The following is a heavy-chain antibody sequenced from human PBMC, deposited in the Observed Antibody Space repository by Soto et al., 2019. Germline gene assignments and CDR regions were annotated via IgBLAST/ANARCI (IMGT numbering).Heavy chain of an antibody. CDR2: ISNSGTTV. D-gene: IGHD4-17*01. V-gene: IGHV3-11*01. Sequence: QVQLVESGGGLVKPGGSLRLSCAASNFIFSDYYLSWIRQAPGKGLEWVSYISNSGTTVYYADSVKGRFTISRDNAKKSLYLQMNSLRAEDTAVYYCARVTLPTDFGLGWDVWGQGTTVTVSS. CDR1: NFIFSDYY. CDR3: ARVTLPTDFGLGWDV. J-gene: IGHJ6*02.